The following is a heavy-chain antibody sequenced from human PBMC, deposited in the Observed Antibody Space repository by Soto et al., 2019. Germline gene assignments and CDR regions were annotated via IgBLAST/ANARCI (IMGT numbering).Heavy chain of an antibody. CDR1: GGSVSSSGYY. J-gene: IGHJ6*03. CDR3: ARHGPDYPAVDYYYMDV. V-gene: IGHV4-39*01. Sequence: QLQLQESGPGLVKPSEPLSITCTVSGGSVSSSGYYWGWIRQPPGNGLEWIASIDYSGSTYYTTSLQSRVTISGETSKNQCYLTLRSVIVADTAISYCARHGPDYPAVDYYYMDVWGKGTTVAVSS. D-gene: IGHD4-17*01. CDR2: IDYSGST.